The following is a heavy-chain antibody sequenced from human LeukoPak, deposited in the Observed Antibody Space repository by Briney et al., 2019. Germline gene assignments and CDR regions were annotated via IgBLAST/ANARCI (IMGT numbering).Heavy chain of an antibody. CDR1: GDSVSSNSAA. V-gene: IGHV6-1*01. CDR3: ARDRIAVAGPTPFDY. D-gene: IGHD6-19*01. CDR2: TYYRSKLYN. J-gene: IGHJ4*02. Sequence: QSQTLSLTCAISGDSVSSNSAAWNWIRQSPSRGLEWLGRTYYRSKLYNDYAVSVKSRITINPDTSKNQFSLQLNSVTPEDTAVYYCARDRIAVAGPTPFDYWGQGTLVTVSS.